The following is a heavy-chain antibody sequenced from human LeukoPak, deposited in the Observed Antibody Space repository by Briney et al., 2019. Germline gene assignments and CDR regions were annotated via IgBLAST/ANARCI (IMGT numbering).Heavy chain of an antibody. CDR3: AKEGNYYGTDY. V-gene: IGHV3-23*01. CDR1: GLTFSNYA. Sequence: PGGSLRLSCAASGLTFSNYAMSWVRQAPGKGLEWVLAISGSGTTTYYADSVKGRFTISRDSSKNTLYLQMNSLRAEDTAVYYCAKEGNYYGTDYWGQGTLVTVSS. D-gene: IGHD1-26*01. CDR2: ISGSGTTT. J-gene: IGHJ4*02.